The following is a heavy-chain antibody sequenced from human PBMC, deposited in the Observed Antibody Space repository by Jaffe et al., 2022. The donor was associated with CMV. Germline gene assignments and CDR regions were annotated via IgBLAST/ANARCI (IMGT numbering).Heavy chain of an antibody. CDR1: GFSLSTTAMC. Sequence: QVTLRESGPALVKPTQTLTLTCTFSGFSLSTTAMCVSWIRQPPGKALEWLALIDWDDDKYYSTSLKTRLTISKDTSKNQVVLTMTNMDPVDTATYYCARTLCWTVGAKGFDYWGQGTLVTVSS. J-gene: IGHJ4*02. V-gene: IGHV2-70*01. CDR2: IDWDDDK. CDR3: ARTLCWTVGAKGFDY. D-gene: IGHD1-26*01.